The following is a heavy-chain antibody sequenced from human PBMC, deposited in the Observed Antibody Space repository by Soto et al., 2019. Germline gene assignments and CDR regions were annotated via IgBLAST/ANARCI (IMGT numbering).Heavy chain of an antibody. Sequence: GSGPTLVNPTQTLTLTCTFSGSSLSTSGVGVGWIRQPPGKALEWLALIYWNDDKRYSPSLKSRLTITKDTSKNQVVLTMTNMDPVDTATYYCAHRPSGWYLFDYWGQGTLVTVSS. CDR1: GSSLSTSGVG. D-gene: IGHD6-19*01. CDR3: AHRPSGWYLFDY. V-gene: IGHV2-5*01. CDR2: IYWNDDK. J-gene: IGHJ4*02.